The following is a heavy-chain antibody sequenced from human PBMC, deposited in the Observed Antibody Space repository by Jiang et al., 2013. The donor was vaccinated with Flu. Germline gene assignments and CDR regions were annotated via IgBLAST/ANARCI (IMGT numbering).Heavy chain of an antibody. Sequence: GSGLVKPSQTLSLTCTVSGGSISSGDYYWSWIRQPPGKGLEWIGYIYYSGSTYYNPSLKSRVTISVDTSKNQFSLKLSSVTAADTAVYYCARGPGSGGSYHYYYMDVWGQRDHGHRLL. V-gene: IGHV4-30-4*01. CDR2: IYYSGST. J-gene: IGHJ6*03. CDR3: ARGPGSGGSYHYYYMDV. D-gene: IGHD2-15*01. CDR1: GGSISSGDYY.